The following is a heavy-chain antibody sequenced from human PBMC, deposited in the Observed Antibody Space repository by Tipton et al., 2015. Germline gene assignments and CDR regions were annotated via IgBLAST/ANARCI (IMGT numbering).Heavy chain of an antibody. J-gene: IGHJ4*02. V-gene: IGHV3-30*02. Sequence: GSLRLSCAASGFTFTKYGMHWVRQAPGKGLEWVTFIRYDGSIEYYGDSVRGRFTISRDNSKNTLFLEMNSLRAADTAVYYCARDSSGYYPSIDYWGQGTPVTVSS. CDR2: IRYDGSIE. D-gene: IGHD3-22*01. CDR1: GFTFTKYG. CDR3: ARDSSGYYPSIDY.